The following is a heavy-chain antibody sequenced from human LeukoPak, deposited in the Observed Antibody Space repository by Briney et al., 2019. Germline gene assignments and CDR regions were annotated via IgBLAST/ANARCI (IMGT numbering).Heavy chain of an antibody. CDR3: AKDDHATTGPFDF. Sequence: PGRSLRLSCAASGFTFDDYAMHWVRHAPGKGLEWVSSISWNSGDTDYADSVKGRFTIFRDNAKNALYLQMNSLRAEDTALYYCAKDDHATTGPFDFWGQGTRVTVSS. CDR2: ISWNSGDT. J-gene: IGHJ3*01. CDR1: GFTFDDYA. V-gene: IGHV3-9*01. D-gene: IGHD1-1*01.